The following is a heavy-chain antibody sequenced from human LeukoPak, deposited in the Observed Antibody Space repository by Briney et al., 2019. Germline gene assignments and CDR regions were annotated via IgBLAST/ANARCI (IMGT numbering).Heavy chain of an antibody. CDR2: ISSSSSTI. J-gene: IGHJ4*02. CDR3: ARDLRNWNFDY. Sequence: GGSLRLSCAASGFTFSSYSMNWVRQAPGKGLEWVSYISSSSSTIYYADSVKGRFTISRDNAKNSLYLQMNSLRAEDTAVYYCARDLRNWNFDYWGQGTLVTVSS. CDR1: GFTFSSYS. D-gene: IGHD1-1*01. V-gene: IGHV3-48*01.